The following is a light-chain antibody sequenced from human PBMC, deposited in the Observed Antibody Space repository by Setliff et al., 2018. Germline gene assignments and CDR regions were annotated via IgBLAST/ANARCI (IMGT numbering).Light chain of an antibody. J-gene: IGLJ2*01. V-gene: IGLV2-14*03. CDR3: LSYTSKTTHAL. Sequence: QSVLTQPAAVSGSPGQSITISCTGTSSDVGGYDYVSWYQQHPGKAPKLMIYEVSKRPSGVSDRFSGSKSGNTASLTISGLQAEDEADYYCLSYTSKTTHALFGGGTKATV. CDR1: SSDVGGYDY. CDR2: EVS.